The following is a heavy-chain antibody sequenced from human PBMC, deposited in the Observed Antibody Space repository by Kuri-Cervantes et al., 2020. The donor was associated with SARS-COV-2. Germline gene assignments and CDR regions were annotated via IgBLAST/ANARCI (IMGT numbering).Heavy chain of an antibody. D-gene: IGHD1-26*01. V-gene: IGHV4-61*01. CDR1: RGSISSHDSMSSNF. CDR2: IHSSGST. J-gene: IGHJ4*02. CDR3: GRDLGSSSDY. Sequence: SETLSLTCSVSRGSISSHDSMSSNFWTWIRQPPGKGLEWIGDIHSSGSTNYNPSLKSRITMSVDTSKNQISLELTSVTAADTAVYYCGRDLGSSSDYWGQGTLVTVSS.